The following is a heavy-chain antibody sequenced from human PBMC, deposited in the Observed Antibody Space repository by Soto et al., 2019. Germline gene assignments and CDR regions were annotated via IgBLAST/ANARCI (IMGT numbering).Heavy chain of an antibody. J-gene: IGHJ6*03. D-gene: IGHD3-3*01. V-gene: IGHV3-30*18. CDR1: GFTFSSYG. CDR2: ISYDGSNK. Sequence: QVQLVESGGGVVQPGRSLRLSCAASGFTFSSYGMHLVRQAPGKGLARVAVISYDGSNKYYADSVKGRFTISRDNSKNALYLRMNSLRAEDTAVYYCAKEGIRFLEWVLYPQYYFMDVWGKWTTVTVSS. CDR3: AKEGIRFLEWVLYPQYYFMDV.